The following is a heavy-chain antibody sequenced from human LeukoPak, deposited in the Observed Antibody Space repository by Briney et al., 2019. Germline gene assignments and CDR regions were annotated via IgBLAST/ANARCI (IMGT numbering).Heavy chain of an antibody. Sequence: PGRSLRLSCAASGFTFSSYGMHWVRQAPGKGLEWVAVIWYDGSNKYYADSVKGRFTISRDNSKNTLYLQMNSLRAEDTAVYYCARDGYNSGYLKALDYWGQGTLLTVSS. J-gene: IGHJ4*02. CDR3: ARDGYNSGYLKALDY. D-gene: IGHD5-18*01. CDR1: GFTFSSYG. CDR2: IWYDGSNK. V-gene: IGHV3-33*01.